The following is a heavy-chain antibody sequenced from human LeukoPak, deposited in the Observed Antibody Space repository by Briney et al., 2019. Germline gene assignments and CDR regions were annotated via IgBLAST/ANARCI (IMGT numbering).Heavy chain of an antibody. D-gene: IGHD3-22*01. V-gene: IGHV1-18*01. J-gene: IGHJ4*02. CDR3: ARGSPYYYDSSGNKDFDY. CDR2: ISAYNGNT. Sequence: ASVKVSCKASGYTFTSYGISWVRQAPGQGLEWMGWISAYNGNTNYAQKLQGRVTMTTDTSTSTAYMELRSLRSDDTAVYYCARGSPYYYDSSGNKDFDYWGQGTLVTVSS. CDR1: GYTFTSYG.